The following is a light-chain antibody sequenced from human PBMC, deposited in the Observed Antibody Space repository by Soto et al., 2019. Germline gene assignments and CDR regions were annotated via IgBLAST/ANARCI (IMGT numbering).Light chain of an antibody. J-gene: IGKJ3*01. V-gene: IGKV3-15*01. CDR1: QSVNLN. Sequence: EIMMTQSPGTLSVSPGEGATLSCTASQSVNLNLAWYQQKPGQPPRLLLYGASARATVIPVRFRGSGSGTDFTLTISSLQSEDSAIYCCHQYNSWPRGTFGPGTKVEIK. CDR2: GAS. CDR3: HQYNSWPRGT.